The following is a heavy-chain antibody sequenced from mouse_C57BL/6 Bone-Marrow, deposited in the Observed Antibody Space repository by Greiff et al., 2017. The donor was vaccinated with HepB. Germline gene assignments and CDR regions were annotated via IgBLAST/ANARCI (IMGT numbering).Heavy chain of an antibody. D-gene: IGHD1-1*01. V-gene: IGHV1-7*01. J-gene: IGHJ4*01. CDR1: GYTFTSYW. CDR3: ARPFITTVVATRAMDY. Sequence: QVQLQQSGAELAKPGASVKLSCKASGYTFTSYWMHRVKQRPGQGLEWIGYINPSSGYTKYNQKFKDKATLTADKSSSTAYMQLSSLTYEDSAVYYCARPFITTVVATRAMDYWGQGTSVTVSS. CDR2: INPSSGYT.